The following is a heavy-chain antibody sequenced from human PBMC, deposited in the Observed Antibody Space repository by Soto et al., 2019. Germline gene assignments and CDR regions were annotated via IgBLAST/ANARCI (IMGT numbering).Heavy chain of an antibody. J-gene: IGHJ4*02. D-gene: IGHD3-9*01. CDR3: ARVDHRGYFAILTDY. Sequence: SETLSLTCTVSGDSLSSGGHYWSWIRQHPGKGLEWIGHIYDSVNTYYSPSLRSRVTISADMSKNQFSLNMRSVTAADTAVYYCARVDHRGYFAILTDYWGQGTMVTVFS. CDR2: IYDSVNT. CDR1: GDSLSSGGHY. V-gene: IGHV4-31*03.